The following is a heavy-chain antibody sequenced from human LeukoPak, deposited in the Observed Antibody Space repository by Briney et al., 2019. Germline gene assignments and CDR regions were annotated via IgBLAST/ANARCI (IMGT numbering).Heavy chain of an antibody. V-gene: IGHV4-34*01. CDR2: INHSGST. CDR1: GGSFSGYY. CDR3: ARGEWELPFDY. D-gene: IGHD1-26*01. Sequence: SETLSLTCAVYGGSFSGYYWSWIRQPPGKGLEWIGEINHSGSTNYSPSLKSRVTISVDTSKNQFSLKLSSVTAADTAVYYCARGEWELPFDYWGQGTLVTVSS. J-gene: IGHJ4*02.